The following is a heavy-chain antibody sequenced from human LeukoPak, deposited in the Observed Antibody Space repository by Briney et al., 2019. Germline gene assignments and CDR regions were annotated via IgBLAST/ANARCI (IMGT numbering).Heavy chain of an antibody. V-gene: IGHV4-39*07. D-gene: IGHD3-16*02. CDR2: ICYSGST. CDR1: GGSISSSSYY. J-gene: IGHJ4*02. Sequence: PSETLSLTCTVSGGSISSSSYYWGWIRQPPGKGLEWIVSICYSGSTYYNPSLKSRVTISVDTSKNQFSLKLSSVTAADTAVYYCARGVFGITFGGVIQDYWGQGTLVTVSS. CDR3: ARGVFGITFGGVIQDY.